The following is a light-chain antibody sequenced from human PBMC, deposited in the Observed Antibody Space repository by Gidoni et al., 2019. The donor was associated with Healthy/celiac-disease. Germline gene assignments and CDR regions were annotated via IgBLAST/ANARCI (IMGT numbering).Light chain of an antibody. Sequence: SYELTQPPSVSVSPGLTARITCSGDALPKQYAYWYQQKPGQAPVLVIYKDRERPSGIPERFSGSSSGTTVTLTISGVQAEDEADYYCQSADSSGTYRVFGTGTKVTV. CDR1: ALPKQY. J-gene: IGLJ1*01. CDR2: KDR. CDR3: QSADSSGTYRV. V-gene: IGLV3-25*02.